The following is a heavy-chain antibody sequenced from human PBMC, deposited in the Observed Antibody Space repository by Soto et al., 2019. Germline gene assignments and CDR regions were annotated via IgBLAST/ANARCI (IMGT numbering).Heavy chain of an antibody. CDR2: IDYSGST. Sequence: PSETLSLTCTVSGGSISSSSYYWGWIRQPPGKGLEWIGSIDYSGSTYYNPSLKSRVTISVDTSKNQFSLKLSSVTAADTAVYHCARHGLLGIAVAAVDYWGQGTLVTVSS. D-gene: IGHD6-19*01. J-gene: IGHJ4*02. V-gene: IGHV4-39*01. CDR1: GGSISSSSYY. CDR3: ARHGLLGIAVAAVDY.